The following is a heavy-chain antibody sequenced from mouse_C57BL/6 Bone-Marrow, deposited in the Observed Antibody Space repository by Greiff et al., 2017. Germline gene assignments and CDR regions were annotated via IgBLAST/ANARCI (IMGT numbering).Heavy chain of an antibody. V-gene: IGHV1-64*01. CDR3: AGDGPYYAMDY. D-gene: IGHD2-3*01. CDR1: GYTFTSYW. J-gene: IGHJ4*01. Sequence: QVQLQQPGAELVKPGASVKLSCKASGYTFTSYWMHWVKQRPRQGLEWIGMINPNSGSTNYNEKFKSKATLTVDKSSSTAYMQLSSLTSEDSAVYYCAGDGPYYAMDYWGQGTSVTVSS. CDR2: INPNSGST.